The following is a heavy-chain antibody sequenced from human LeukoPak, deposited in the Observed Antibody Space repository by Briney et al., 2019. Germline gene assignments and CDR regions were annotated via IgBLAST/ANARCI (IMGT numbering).Heavy chain of an antibody. CDR1: GFTFTSSA. CDR3: AADPGHYGDYDFDY. D-gene: IGHD4-17*01. CDR2: IVVGRGNT. J-gene: IGHJ4*02. V-gene: IGHV1-58*01. Sequence: AASVKVSCKASGFTFTSSAVQWVRQARGQRLEWIGWIVVGRGNTNYAQKFQERVTITRDMSTSTAYMELSSLRSEDTAVYYCAADPGHYGDYDFDYWGQGTLVTVSS.